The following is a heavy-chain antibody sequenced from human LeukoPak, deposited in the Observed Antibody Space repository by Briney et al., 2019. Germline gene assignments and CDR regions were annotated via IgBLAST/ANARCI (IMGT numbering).Heavy chain of an antibody. J-gene: IGHJ4*02. CDR2: IDPSDSYS. Sequence: PGESLKISCKGSGYSFPSYWINWVRQMPGKGLEWMGRIDPSDSYSIYSPSFQGHVTLSIDKSINTAFLHWSSLRASDTAIYYCARGYPERDCGGSYCYFPEDVWGQGTLVTVSS. CDR3: ARGYPERDCGGSYCYFPEDV. D-gene: IGHD2-21*01. V-gene: IGHV5-10-1*01. CDR1: GYSFPSYW.